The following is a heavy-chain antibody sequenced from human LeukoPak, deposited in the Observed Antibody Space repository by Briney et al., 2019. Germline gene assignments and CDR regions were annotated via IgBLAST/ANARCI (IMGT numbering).Heavy chain of an antibody. V-gene: IGHV3-30*18. D-gene: IGHD6-6*01. CDR3: AKIPAYSSSSHYYYGMDV. Sequence: GRSLRLSCAASGFTFSSYGMHWVRQAPGKGLEWVAVISYDGSNEYYADSVKGRFTISRDNSKNTLYLQMNSLRAEDTAVYYCAKIPAYSSSSHYYYGMDVWGQGTTVTVSS. CDR1: GFTFSSYG. J-gene: IGHJ6*02. CDR2: ISYDGSNE.